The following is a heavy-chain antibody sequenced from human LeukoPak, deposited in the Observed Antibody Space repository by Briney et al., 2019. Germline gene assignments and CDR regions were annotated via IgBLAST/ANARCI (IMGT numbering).Heavy chain of an antibody. Sequence: GGSLRLSCAASGFTFSSYAMSWVRQAPGKGLEWVSAISGSGSSTYYADSVKGRFTISRDNSKNTLYLQMNSLRAEDTAVYYCATHDFWSGYVFDYWGQGTLVTVSS. D-gene: IGHD3-3*01. CDR2: ISGSGSST. CDR3: ATHDFWSGYVFDY. V-gene: IGHV3-23*01. J-gene: IGHJ4*02. CDR1: GFTFSSYA.